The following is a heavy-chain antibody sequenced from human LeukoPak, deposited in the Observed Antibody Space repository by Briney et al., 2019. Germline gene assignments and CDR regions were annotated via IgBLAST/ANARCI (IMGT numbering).Heavy chain of an antibody. V-gene: IGHV3-23*01. CDR2: ISGSGGST. Sequence: GGSLRLSCAASGFTFSSYAMSWVRQAPGKGLEWVSAISGSGGSTYYADSVKGRFTISRDNSKNTLYLQMNSLRAEDTAVYYRAKYCSGGSCYSLFDYWGQGTLVTVSS. D-gene: IGHD2-15*01. CDR3: AKYCSGGSCYSLFDY. J-gene: IGHJ4*02. CDR1: GFTFSSYA.